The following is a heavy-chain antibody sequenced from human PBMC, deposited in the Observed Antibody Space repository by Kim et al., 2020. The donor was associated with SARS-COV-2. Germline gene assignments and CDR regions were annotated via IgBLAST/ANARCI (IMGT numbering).Heavy chain of an antibody. V-gene: IGHV1-46*01. J-gene: IGHJ5*02. Sequence: KFQGRVTMTRDTSTSTVYMELSSLRSEDTAVYYCARDCSGGSCSLGGPDPWGQGTLVTVSS. D-gene: IGHD2-15*01. CDR3: ARDCSGGSCSLGGPDP.